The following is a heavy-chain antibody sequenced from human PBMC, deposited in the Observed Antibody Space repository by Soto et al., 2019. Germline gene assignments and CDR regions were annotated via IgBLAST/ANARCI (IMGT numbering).Heavy chain of an antibody. CDR3: ARDTRNYFDY. J-gene: IGHJ4*02. D-gene: IGHD2-2*01. Sequence: QVQLVQSGAEVKKPGASVKVSCKASSYTFTSYGITWVRRAPGQGLEWMGWISAYNGNTNYAQKLPGRVTMTPDTSTSPAYMELRSLRSDDTAIYYCARDTRNYFDYWGQGTLVTVSS. CDR2: ISAYNGNT. CDR1: SYTFTSYG. V-gene: IGHV1-18*01.